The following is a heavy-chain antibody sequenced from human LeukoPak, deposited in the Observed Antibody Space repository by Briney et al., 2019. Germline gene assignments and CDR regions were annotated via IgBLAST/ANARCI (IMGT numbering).Heavy chain of an antibody. CDR2: ISAYNGNT. Sequence: VASAKVSCKASGDFFTSYGISWVRQAPGQGLEWMGWISAYNGNTNYAQKLQGRVTMTTDTSTSTAYMELRSLRSDGTAVYYCARDSFIRGSFLRCILSCPSSSDYWGKGTLVTVSS. CDR1: GDFFTSYG. D-gene: IGHD2-8*01. J-gene: IGHJ4*02. CDR3: ARDSFIRGSFLRCILSCPSSSDY. V-gene: IGHV1-18*01.